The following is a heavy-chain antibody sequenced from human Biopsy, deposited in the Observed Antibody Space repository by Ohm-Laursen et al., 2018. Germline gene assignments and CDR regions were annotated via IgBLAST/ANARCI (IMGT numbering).Heavy chain of an antibody. CDR3: ARDYDTSGYYYVS. Sequence: SDTLSLTCPVSGGSISNNNYYWGWIRQPPGKGLEWIGSIFYRGSTHYKPSLKSRVNISVDTSKNQFSLKLNSVTAADTAVYHCARDYDTSGYYYVSWGQGTLVTVSS. V-gene: IGHV4-39*01. CDR2: IFYRGST. CDR1: GGSISNNNYY. J-gene: IGHJ5*02. D-gene: IGHD3-22*01.